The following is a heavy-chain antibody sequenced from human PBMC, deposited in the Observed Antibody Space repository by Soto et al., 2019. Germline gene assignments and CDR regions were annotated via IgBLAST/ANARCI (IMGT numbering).Heavy chain of an antibody. CDR2: IIPILGIA. Sequence: GASVKVSCKASGGTFSSYTISWVRQAPGQGLEWMGRIIPILGIANYAQKFQGRVTITADKSTSTAYMELSSLRSEDTAVYYCARRTYSYGTPFDYWGQGTLVTVSS. J-gene: IGHJ4*02. CDR1: GGTFSSYT. D-gene: IGHD5-18*01. CDR3: ARRTYSYGTPFDY. V-gene: IGHV1-69*02.